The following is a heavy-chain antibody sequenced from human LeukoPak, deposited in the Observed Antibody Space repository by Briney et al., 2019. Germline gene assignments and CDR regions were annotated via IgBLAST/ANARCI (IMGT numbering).Heavy chain of an antibody. CDR2: SNQDESVQ. Sequence: GGSLRLSCAASGFSFNSHWMSLVRQAPGKGLEWVAISNQDESVQHYVDSMRGRFAISRDNAKNSLYLQMNSLRDEDTAIYYCTRGAGWLLDCWGQGTLVTVSS. V-gene: IGHV3-7*01. CDR3: TRGAGWLLDC. CDR1: GFSFNSHW. J-gene: IGHJ1*01. D-gene: IGHD5-12*01.